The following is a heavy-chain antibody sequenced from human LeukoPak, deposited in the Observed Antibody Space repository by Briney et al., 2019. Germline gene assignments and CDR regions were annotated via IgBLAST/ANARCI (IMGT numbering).Heavy chain of an antibody. Sequence: ASVKVSCKASGYTFTSYYMHWVRQAPGQGLEWMGWINPNSGGTNYAQKFQGRVTMTRDTSISTAYMELSRLRSDDTAVYYCATVYCSGGSCYSWALDYWGQGTLVTVSS. CDR3: ATVYCSGGSCYSWALDY. V-gene: IGHV1-2*02. CDR1: GYTFTSYY. J-gene: IGHJ4*02. D-gene: IGHD2-15*01. CDR2: INPNSGGT.